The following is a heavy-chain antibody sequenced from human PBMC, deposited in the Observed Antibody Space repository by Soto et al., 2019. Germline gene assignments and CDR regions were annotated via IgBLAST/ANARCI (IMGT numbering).Heavy chain of an antibody. J-gene: IGHJ6*02. CDR2: ISSSSSYI. CDR1: GFTFSSYS. Sequence: VGSLRLSCAASGFTFSSYSMNWVRQAPGKGLEWVSSISSSSSYIYYADSVKGRFTISRDNAKNSLYLQMNSLRAEDTAVYYCARDFTADIVLMVYASPENYYYYRMDVWGQGTTVTVSS. CDR3: ARDFTADIVLMVYASPENYYYYRMDV. V-gene: IGHV3-21*01. D-gene: IGHD2-8*01.